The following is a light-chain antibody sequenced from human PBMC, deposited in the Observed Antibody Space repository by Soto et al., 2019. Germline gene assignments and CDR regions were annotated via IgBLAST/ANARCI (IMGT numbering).Light chain of an antibody. CDR1: SSDVGGYNY. Sequence: QSALTQPRSVSGSPGQSITISCTGTSSDVGGYNYVSWYRQHPGKAPKLMIYDVSKRPSGVPDRFSGSKSGNTASLTISGLQAEDEADYYCCSYAGSYTHYVFGTGTQLTV. CDR3: CSYAGSYTHYV. V-gene: IGLV2-11*01. CDR2: DVS. J-gene: IGLJ1*01.